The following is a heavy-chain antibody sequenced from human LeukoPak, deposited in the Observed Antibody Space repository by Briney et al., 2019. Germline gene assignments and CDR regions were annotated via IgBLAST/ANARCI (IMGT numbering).Heavy chain of an antibody. Sequence: SQTLSLTCAISGDSVSSNSAAWNWIRQSPSRGLEWLGRTYYRSKWYNDYAVSVKSRITINPDTSKNQFSLQLNSVTPEDTAVYYCAGAYSSGWQSPTSRFDPWGQGTLVTVSS. CDR2: TYYRSKWYN. J-gene: IGHJ5*02. D-gene: IGHD6-19*01. V-gene: IGHV6-1*01. CDR1: GDSVSSNSAA. CDR3: AGAYSSGWQSPTSRFDP.